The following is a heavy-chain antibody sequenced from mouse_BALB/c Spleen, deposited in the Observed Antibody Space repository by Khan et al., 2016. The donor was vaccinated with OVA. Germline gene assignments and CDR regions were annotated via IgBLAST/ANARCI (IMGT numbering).Heavy chain of an antibody. Sequence: EVELVESGGGLVKPGGPLKLSCTPSGFTFSTYAMSWVRQTPEKRLEWVATISSGGDYTYYPDSVTGRFTISRDNAKSTLYLQMSSLRSEDTAMYYCARHNYGPFAYWGQGTLVTVSA. J-gene: IGHJ3*01. D-gene: IGHD1-1*01. V-gene: IGHV5-9-3*01. CDR1: GFTFSTYA. CDR2: ISSGGDYT. CDR3: ARHNYGPFAY.